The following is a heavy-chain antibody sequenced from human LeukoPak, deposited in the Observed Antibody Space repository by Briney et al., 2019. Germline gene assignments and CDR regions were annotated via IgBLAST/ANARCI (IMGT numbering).Heavy chain of an antibody. CDR2: IIPIFGTA. CDR3: ASISGYCSSTSCYDPRFDY. J-gene: IGHJ4*02. V-gene: IGHV1-69*13. D-gene: IGHD2-2*01. Sequence: SVKVSCKASGGTFSSYAISWVRQAPGQGLEWMGGIIPIFGTANYAQKFQGRVTITADESTSTAYTELSSLRSEDTAVYYCASISGYCSSTSCYDPRFDYWGQGTLVTVSS. CDR1: GGTFSSYA.